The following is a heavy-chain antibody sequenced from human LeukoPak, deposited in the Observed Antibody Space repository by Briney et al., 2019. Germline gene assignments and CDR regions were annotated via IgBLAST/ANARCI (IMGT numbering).Heavy chain of an antibody. Sequence: GGSLRLSCAASGFTFSNAWMSWVRQAPGKGLEWVGRIKSKTDGGTTDYAAPVKGRFTISRDDSKNTLYLQMNSLKTEDTAVYYCTTGYNWNDDLDHWGQGTLVTVSS. CDR1: GFTFSNAW. D-gene: IGHD1-1*01. CDR3: TTGYNWNDDLDH. V-gene: IGHV3-15*01. CDR2: IKSKTDGGTT. J-gene: IGHJ4*02.